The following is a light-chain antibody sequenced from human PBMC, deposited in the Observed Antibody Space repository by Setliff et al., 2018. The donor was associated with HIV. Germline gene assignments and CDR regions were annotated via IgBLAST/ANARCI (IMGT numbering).Light chain of an antibody. Sequence: ALAQPASVSGSPGQSITISCTVTSGDVGRYNLASWYQQQQGKPPKLMIYQASKRPSGVSNRFSGSKSGNTASLTISGLQAEDEADYYCCSNTGSNTYVFGTGTKVTVL. V-gene: IGLV2-23*01. J-gene: IGLJ1*01. CDR1: SGDVGRYNL. CDR3: CSNTGSNTYV. CDR2: QAS.